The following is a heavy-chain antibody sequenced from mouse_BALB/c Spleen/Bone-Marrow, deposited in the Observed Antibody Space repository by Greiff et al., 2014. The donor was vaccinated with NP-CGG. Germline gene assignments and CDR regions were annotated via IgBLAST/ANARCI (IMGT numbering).Heavy chain of an antibody. Sequence: VQLQQSGPELVKPGASVKISCKASGYSFSSSWMNWVKQRPGQGLEWIGRIYPGDGDTNYNGKFKGKATLTVDKSSSTVYMQLSSQASVDSAVYVCVGESGNWYFDVWGAGTTVTVSS. CDR1: GYSFSSSW. J-gene: IGHJ1*01. CDR2: IYPGDGDT. V-gene: IGHV1-82*01. D-gene: IGHD1-1*01. CDR3: VGESGNWYFDV.